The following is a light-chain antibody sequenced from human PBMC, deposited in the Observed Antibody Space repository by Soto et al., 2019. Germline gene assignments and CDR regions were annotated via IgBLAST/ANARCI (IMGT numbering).Light chain of an antibody. CDR2: GAS. CDR3: QQYGSSPWT. J-gene: IGKJ1*01. CDR1: QSVSSSY. Sequence: ESVFTQSPCTLSLSPGERATLYCRASQSVSSSYLAWYQQKPGQAPRLLIYGASSRATGIPDRFSGSGSGTDFTLTISRLEPEDFAVYYCQQYGSSPWTFGQGTKVDI. V-gene: IGKV3-20*01.